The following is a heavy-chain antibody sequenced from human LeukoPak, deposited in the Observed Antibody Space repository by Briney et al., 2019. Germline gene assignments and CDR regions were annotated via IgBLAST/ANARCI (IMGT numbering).Heavy chain of an antibody. J-gene: IGHJ3*02. CDR1: GGSISSYY. V-gene: IGHV4-59*08. CDR2: IFHSGST. D-gene: IGHD6-13*01. CDR3: ARHKGAYSSTWYFAFDI. Sequence: SETLSLTCNVSGGSISSYYWSWIRQPPGKGLEWIRYIFHSGSTNYNPSLKSRVTISVDTSKNQFSLKLSSVTAADTAVYYCARHKGAYSSTWYFAFDIWGQGTMVTVSS.